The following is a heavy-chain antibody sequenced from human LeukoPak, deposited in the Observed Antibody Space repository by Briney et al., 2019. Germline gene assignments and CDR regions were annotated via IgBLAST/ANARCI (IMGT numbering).Heavy chain of an antibody. CDR3: ARSEESSGWYRSFNPTFDY. V-gene: IGHV3-7*01. Sequence: GGSLRLSCAASGFTFSSYWMSWVRQAPGKGLEWVANIKQDGSEKYYVDSVKGRFTISRDNAKNSRYLQMNRLRAEDTAVYYCARSEESSGWYRSFNPTFDYWGQGTLVTVSS. D-gene: IGHD6-19*01. J-gene: IGHJ4*02. CDR1: GFTFSSYW. CDR2: IKQDGSEK.